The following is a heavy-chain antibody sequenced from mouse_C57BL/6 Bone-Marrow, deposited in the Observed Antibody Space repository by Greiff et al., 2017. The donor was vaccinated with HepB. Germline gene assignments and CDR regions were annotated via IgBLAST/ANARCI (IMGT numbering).Heavy chain of an antibody. CDR2: ISSGGSYT. Sequence: DVMLVESGGDLVKPGGSLKLSCAASGFTFSSYGMSWVRQTPDKRLEWVATISSGGSYTYYPDSVKGRFTISRDNAKNTLYLQMSSLKSEDTAMYYCARQGLYDGSHYFDYWGQGTTLTVSS. D-gene: IGHD2-3*01. V-gene: IGHV5-6*02. CDR3: ARQGLYDGSHYFDY. CDR1: GFTFSSYG. J-gene: IGHJ2*01.